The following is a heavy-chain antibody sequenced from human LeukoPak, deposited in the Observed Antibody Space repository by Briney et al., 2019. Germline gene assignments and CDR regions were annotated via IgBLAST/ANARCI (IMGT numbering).Heavy chain of an antibody. D-gene: IGHD3-9*01. CDR1: GYSFTGYY. CDR3: ARADLLNGYYILDF. V-gene: IGHV1-2*02. J-gene: IGHJ4*02. Sequence: ASVKVSCKASGYSFTGYYIHWVRQAPGQGLEWMGWINPKSGDKNNAQGFQGRVSMTRDPSISTAYMELSRLRFDDTAVYYCARADLLNGYYILDFWGQGTLVTVSS. CDR2: INPKSGDK.